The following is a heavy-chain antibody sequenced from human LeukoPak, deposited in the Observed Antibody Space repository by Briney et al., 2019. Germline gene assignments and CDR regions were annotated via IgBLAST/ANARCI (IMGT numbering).Heavy chain of an antibody. J-gene: IGHJ3*02. CDR1: GGSISSYY. CDR3: ARDPSDSSGYYYGAFDI. Sequence: PSETLSLTCTVSGGSISSYYWSWIRQPAGKGLEWIGRIYTSGGTNYNPSLKSRVTMSVDTTKHQFSLKLCSVTAADTAVYYCARDPSDSSGYYYGAFDIWGQGTMVTVSS. D-gene: IGHD3-22*01. CDR2: IYTSGGT. V-gene: IGHV4-4*07.